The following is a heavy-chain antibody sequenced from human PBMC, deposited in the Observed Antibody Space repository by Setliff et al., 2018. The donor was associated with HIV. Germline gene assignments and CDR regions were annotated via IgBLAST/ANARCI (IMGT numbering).Heavy chain of an antibody. D-gene: IGHD3-3*02. CDR2: VSYDGSKT. Sequence: WIRQPAGKGLEWVAAVSYDGSKTYYADSVKGRFTLSRDNSKDTAFLQMNSLTIKDTGVYYCARDPRVDAFDLWGRGTVVTVSS. CDR3: ARDPRVDAFDL. J-gene: IGHJ4*03. V-gene: IGHV3-30*04.